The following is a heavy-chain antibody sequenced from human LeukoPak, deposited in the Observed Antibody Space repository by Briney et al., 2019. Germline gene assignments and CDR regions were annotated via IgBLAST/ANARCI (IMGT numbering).Heavy chain of an antibody. CDR3: ARARDYYGSGSGWFDP. J-gene: IGHJ5*02. Sequence: SETLSLTCTVSGDSISSGSHYWSWIRQPAGTGLEWIGYIYYSGSTNYNPSLKSRVTMSVDTSKNQFSLKLSSVTAADTAVYYCARARDYYGSGSGWFDPWGQGTLVTVSS. CDR1: GDSISSGSHY. D-gene: IGHD3-10*01. V-gene: IGHV4-61*10. CDR2: IYYSGST.